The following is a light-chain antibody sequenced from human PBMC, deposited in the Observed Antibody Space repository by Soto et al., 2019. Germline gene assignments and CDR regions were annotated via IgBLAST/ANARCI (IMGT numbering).Light chain of an antibody. CDR2: GAS. Sequence: EIVMTQSPATVSVVPGERGRACCRGSQSVSSNLAWYQQKPGQAPRLLAYGASTRAPGIPARFSGSGSGTEFSLTIGSLQPEDFAVYCCQQYYNWPRTFGQGTKVDIK. V-gene: IGKV3-15*01. CDR1: QSVSSN. J-gene: IGKJ1*01. CDR3: QQYYNWPRT.